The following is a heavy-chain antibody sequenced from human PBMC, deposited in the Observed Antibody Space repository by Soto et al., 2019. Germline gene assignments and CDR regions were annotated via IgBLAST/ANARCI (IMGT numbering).Heavy chain of an antibody. J-gene: IGHJ4*02. CDR3: ARDLGQQLFDY. CDR1: GYTFTSYG. Sequence: QVQLVQSGAEVKKPGASVKVSCKASGYTFTSYGISWVRQAPGQGLEWMGWISAYNGNTKYAQKLQGRGTMTTDTATRTAYRELRSLRSDDRAVYYCARDLGQQLFDYWGQGTLVTVSS. CDR2: ISAYNGNT. D-gene: IGHD6-13*01. V-gene: IGHV1-18*01.